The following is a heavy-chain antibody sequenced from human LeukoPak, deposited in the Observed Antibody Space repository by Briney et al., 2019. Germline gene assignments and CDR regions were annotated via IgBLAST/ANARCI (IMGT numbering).Heavy chain of an antibody. Sequence: GGSLRLSCAASGFTFSRYWMHWVRHAPGKGQVWVSRIKSDGNTNYSDFVKGRFSISRDNAKNTVSLQMNILRAEDTGVYFCARAPSEIGGYYPEYFRHWGQGTLVTVSS. CDR1: GFTFSRYW. CDR3: ARAPSEIGGYYPEYFRH. D-gene: IGHD3-22*01. J-gene: IGHJ1*01. CDR2: IKSDGNT. V-gene: IGHV3-74*01.